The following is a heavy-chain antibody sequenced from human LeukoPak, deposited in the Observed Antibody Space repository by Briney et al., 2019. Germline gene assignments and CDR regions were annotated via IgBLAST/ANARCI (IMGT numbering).Heavy chain of an antibody. Sequence: SETLSLTCTVSGGSISSSSYYWGWIRQPPGKGLEWIGSIYYSGSTYYNPSLKSRVTISVDTSKNQFSLKLSSVTAADTAVYYCAGHNGLRYPDDYWGQGTLVTVSS. J-gene: IGHJ4*02. V-gene: IGHV4-39*01. CDR1: GGSISSSSYY. CDR3: AGHNGLRYPDDY. D-gene: IGHD2-8*01. CDR2: IYYSGST.